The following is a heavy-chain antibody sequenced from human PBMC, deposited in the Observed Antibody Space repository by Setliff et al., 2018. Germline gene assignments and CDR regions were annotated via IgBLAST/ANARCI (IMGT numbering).Heavy chain of an antibody. CDR2: IFSRGSM. J-gene: IGHJ4*02. D-gene: IGHD3-22*01. V-gene: IGHV4-61*09. CDR3: ARAFDSSGYYGESHTHYFDN. Sequence: SETLSLTCTVSGTSISTGPYYWTWIRQSAERGLEWIGQIFSRGSMNYRPSLSSRVTISADSSKNQFSLQLVSVTASDTAVYYCARAFDSSGYYGESHTHYFDNWGQGTLVTVSS. CDR1: GTSISTGPYY.